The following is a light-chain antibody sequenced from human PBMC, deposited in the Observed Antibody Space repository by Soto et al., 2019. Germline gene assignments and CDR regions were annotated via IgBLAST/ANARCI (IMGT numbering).Light chain of an antibody. CDR1: QSVGSY. Sequence: VLTQSPVTLSLSPGERATLSCRASQSVGSYLAWYQQKPGQAPRLLIYDASNRATGIPARFSGSGSGTDFTLTISRLEPEDFAVYYCQQHGTSPITFGQGTRLEIK. CDR2: DAS. J-gene: IGKJ5*01. V-gene: IGKV3-11*01. CDR3: QQHGTSPIT.